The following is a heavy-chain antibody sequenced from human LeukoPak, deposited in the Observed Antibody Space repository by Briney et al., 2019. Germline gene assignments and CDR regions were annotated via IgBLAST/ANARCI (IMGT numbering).Heavy chain of an antibody. CDR3: AKRIQYSSSSAYFDY. CDR1: GFTFSSYA. V-gene: IGHV3-23*01. CDR2: ISGSGGST. J-gene: IGHJ4*02. D-gene: IGHD6-6*01. Sequence: SGGSLRLSCAASGFTFSSYAMSWVRQAPGKGLEWVSAISGSGGSTYYADSVKGRFTISRDNSKNTLYLQMNSLRADDTAIYYCAKRIQYSSSSAYFDYWGQGTLVTVSS.